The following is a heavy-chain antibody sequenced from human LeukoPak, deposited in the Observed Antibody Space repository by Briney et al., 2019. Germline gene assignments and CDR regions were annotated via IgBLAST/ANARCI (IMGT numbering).Heavy chain of an antibody. Sequence: SETLSLTCTVSGGSISSSSYYWGWIRQPPVKGLEWIGSIYYSGSTYYNPSLKSRVTISVDTSKNQFSLKLSSVTAADTAVYYCARRAHDYGDYGWFDPWGQGTLVTVSS. CDR2: IYYSGST. CDR3: ARRAHDYGDYGWFDP. D-gene: IGHD4-17*01. CDR1: GGSISSSSYY. J-gene: IGHJ5*02. V-gene: IGHV4-39*01.